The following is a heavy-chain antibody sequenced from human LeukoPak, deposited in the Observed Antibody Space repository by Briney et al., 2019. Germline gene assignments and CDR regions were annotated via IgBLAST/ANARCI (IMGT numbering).Heavy chain of an antibody. Sequence: PGGSLRLSCAASGFTFSSYAMSWVRQAPGKGLEWVSGISGSGGSTYYADSVKGRFTISRDNSKNTLYLRMNSLRAEDTAVYYCAKTTYYDFRSDYPEYYFDYWGQGTLVTVSS. D-gene: IGHD3-3*01. V-gene: IGHV3-23*01. J-gene: IGHJ4*02. CDR3: AKTTYYDFRSDYPEYYFDY. CDR2: ISGSGGST. CDR1: GFTFSSYA.